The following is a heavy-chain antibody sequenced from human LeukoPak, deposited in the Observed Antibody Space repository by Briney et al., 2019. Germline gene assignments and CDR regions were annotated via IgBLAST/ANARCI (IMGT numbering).Heavy chain of an antibody. J-gene: IGHJ4*02. Sequence: SVKVSCKASGGTFSSYAISWVRQAPGQGLEWMGGIIPIFGTANYAQKFQGRVTITTDESTSTAYMELSSLRSEDTAVYYCASSRTGTTLEVDYWGQGTLVTVSS. D-gene: IGHD1-1*01. CDR3: ASSRTGTTLEVDY. CDR2: IIPIFGTA. V-gene: IGHV1-69*05. CDR1: GGTFSSYA.